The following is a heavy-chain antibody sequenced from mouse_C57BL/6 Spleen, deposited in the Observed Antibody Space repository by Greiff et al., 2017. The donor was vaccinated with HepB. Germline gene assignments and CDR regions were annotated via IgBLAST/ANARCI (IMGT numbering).Heavy chain of an antibody. V-gene: IGHV1-43*01. J-gene: IGHJ4*01. CDR1: GYSFTGYY. D-gene: IGHD2-3*01. CDR2: INPSTGGT. CDR3: ARWRDGYYPSDY. Sequence: EVQLVESGPELVKPGASVKISCKASGYSFTGYYMHWVKQSSEKSLEWIGEINPSTGGTSYNQKFKGKATLTVDKSSSTAYMQLKSLTSEDSAVYYCARWRDGYYPSDYWGQGTSVTVSS.